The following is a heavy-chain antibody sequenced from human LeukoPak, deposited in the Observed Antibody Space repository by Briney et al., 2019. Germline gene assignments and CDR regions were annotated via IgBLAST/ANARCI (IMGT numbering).Heavy chain of an antibody. J-gene: IGHJ4*02. CDR1: GFTFSDYY. D-gene: IGHD4-17*01. V-gene: IGHV3-11*01. CDR2: ISSSGSTI. CDR3: ARDYADYVGYFFFDY. Sequence: PGGSLRLSCAASGFTFSDYYMSWIRQAPGKGLEWVLYISSSGSTIYYADAVKGRFTISRDNSQNTLYLQMNSLRAEDTAVYYCARDYADYVGYFFFDYWGQGTLVTVSS.